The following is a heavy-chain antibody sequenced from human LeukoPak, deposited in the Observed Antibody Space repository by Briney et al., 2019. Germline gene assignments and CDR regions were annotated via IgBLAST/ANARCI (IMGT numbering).Heavy chain of an antibody. CDR2: IHDGGAT. CDR1: GGSISNGDYY. CDR3: ATQPGIAAAGLFY. D-gene: IGHD6-13*01. V-gene: IGHV4-31*03. Sequence: SQTLSLTCTVSGGSISNGDYYWTWIRQHPGKGLEWIGYIHDGGATYYDPSLKSRVTISLDTSKNQFSLNLTSVTAADTALYYCATQPGIAAAGLFYWGQGTVVTVSS. J-gene: IGHJ4*02.